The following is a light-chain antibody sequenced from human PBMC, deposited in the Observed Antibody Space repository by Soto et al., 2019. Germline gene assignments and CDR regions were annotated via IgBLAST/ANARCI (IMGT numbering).Light chain of an antibody. CDR2: EVS. J-gene: IGLJ3*02. Sequence: QSALTQSPSASGSPGQSVTISCTGTSSDVGGHNYVSWYQHHPGKAPKLIIYEVSKRPSGVPDRFSGSKSGNTASLNVSGLQAEDEAVYYCSSTAGNNNLVFGGGTKVTVL. V-gene: IGLV2-8*01. CDR1: SSDVGGHNY. CDR3: SSTAGNNNLV.